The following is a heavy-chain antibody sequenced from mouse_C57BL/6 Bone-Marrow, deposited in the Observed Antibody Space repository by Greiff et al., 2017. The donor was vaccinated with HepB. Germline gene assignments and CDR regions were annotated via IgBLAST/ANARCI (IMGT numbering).Heavy chain of an antibody. Sequence: VQVVESGAELARPGASVKLSCKASGYTFTSYGISWVKQRTGQGLEWIGEIYPRSGNTYYNEKFKGKATLTADKSSSTAYMELRSLTSEDSAVYFCARGNYYGISFAYWGQGTLVTVSA. CDR3: ARGNYYGISFAY. CDR1: GYTFTSYG. V-gene: IGHV1-81*01. CDR2: IYPRSGNT. D-gene: IGHD1-1*01. J-gene: IGHJ3*01.